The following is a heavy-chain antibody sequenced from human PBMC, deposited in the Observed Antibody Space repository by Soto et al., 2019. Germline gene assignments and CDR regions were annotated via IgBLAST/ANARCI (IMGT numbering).Heavy chain of an antibody. Sequence: SETLSLTCTVSGGSIGSGGYYWSWIRQHPGKGLEWIGYMHHSGSTYYSPSLKSRVIISVDTSKNQFSLKLNSVTAADTAVYYCARERLGDIGDRTYAFDIWGQGTMVTVSS. CDR1: GGSIGSGGYY. J-gene: IGHJ3*02. CDR3: ARERLGDIGDRTYAFDI. D-gene: IGHD4-17*01. CDR2: MHHSGST. V-gene: IGHV4-31*03.